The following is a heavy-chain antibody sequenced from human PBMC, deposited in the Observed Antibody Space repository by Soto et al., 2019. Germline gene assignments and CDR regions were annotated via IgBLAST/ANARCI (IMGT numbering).Heavy chain of an antibody. CDR2: IKTDGSIT. Sequence: PGGSLRLSCGASGFTFSGYWMHWVRQAPGKGLEWVSHIKTDGSITNYAGSVKGRFTISRDNAKNTLSLQMNSLRADDTAVYYCARGFYGSSMDVWGQGTTVTVSS. V-gene: IGHV3-74*01. CDR3: ARGFYGSSMDV. J-gene: IGHJ6*02. CDR1: GFTFSGYW. D-gene: IGHD3-10*01.